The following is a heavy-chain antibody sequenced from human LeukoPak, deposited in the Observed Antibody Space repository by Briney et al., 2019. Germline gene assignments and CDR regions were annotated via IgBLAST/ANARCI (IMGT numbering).Heavy chain of an antibody. V-gene: IGHV3-23*01. CDR1: GFTFSSYA. Sequence: GGSLRLSCAASGFTFSSYAMSWVRQAPGEGLEWVSAISGSGGSTYYADSVKGRFTISRDNSKNTLYPQMNSLRAEDTAVYYCASPTQRGYSYGYSWGQGTLVTVSS. J-gene: IGHJ4*02. D-gene: IGHD5-18*01. CDR2: ISGSGGST. CDR3: ASPTQRGYSYGYS.